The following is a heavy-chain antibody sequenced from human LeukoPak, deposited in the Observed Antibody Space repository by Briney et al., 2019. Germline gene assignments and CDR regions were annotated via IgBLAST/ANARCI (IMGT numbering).Heavy chain of an antibody. J-gene: IGHJ4*02. CDR3: AREGGYSYGYPGGFDY. CDR1: GFTFSSYS. CDR2: ISSSSSYI. D-gene: IGHD5-18*01. Sequence: GGSLRLSCAASGFTFSSYSMNCVRQAPGNGLEWFSSISSSSSYIYYADSVKGRFTISRDNAKNSLYLQMNSLRAEDTAVYYCAREGGYSYGYPGGFDYWGQGTLVTVSS. V-gene: IGHV3-21*01.